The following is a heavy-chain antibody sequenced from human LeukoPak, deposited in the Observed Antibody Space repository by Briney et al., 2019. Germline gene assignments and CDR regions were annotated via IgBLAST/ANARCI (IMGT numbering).Heavy chain of an antibody. Sequence: PSETLSPTCTVSGGSISSYYWSWIRQPPGKGLEWIGYIYYSGSTNYNPSLKSRVTISVDTSKNQFSLKLSSVTAADTAVYYCARQISSSWSYYFDYWGQGTLVTVSS. D-gene: IGHD6-13*01. V-gene: IGHV4-59*01. J-gene: IGHJ4*02. CDR2: IYYSGST. CDR1: GGSISSYY. CDR3: ARQISSSWSYYFDY.